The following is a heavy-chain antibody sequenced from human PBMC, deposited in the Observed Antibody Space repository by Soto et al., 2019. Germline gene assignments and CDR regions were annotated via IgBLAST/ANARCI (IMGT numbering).Heavy chain of an antibody. Sequence: PSETLSLTCTVSGGSISNYYWSWIRQPPGKGLEWIGYIYYSGSTNYNPSLKSRVSISVDTSKNQFSLKLTSVTAADTAVYYCTTQGFGGLHGFVDVWGQGTTVTVSS. V-gene: IGHV4-59*08. J-gene: IGHJ6*02. D-gene: IGHD3-10*01. CDR1: GGSISNYY. CDR2: IYYSGST. CDR3: TTQGFGGLHGFVDV.